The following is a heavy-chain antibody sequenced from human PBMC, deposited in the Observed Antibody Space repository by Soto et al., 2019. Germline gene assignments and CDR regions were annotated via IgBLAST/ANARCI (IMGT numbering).Heavy chain of an antibody. CDR3: ARDWTSSHFDC. D-gene: IGHD2-2*01. Sequence: PSQTLSLTCAISGDSVSSNSAAWNWLRQSPSRCLEWLGRTYYRSKWYNDYGVSVKSRITIEPDTSKNQFSLQLNSVTPEDTAVYYCARDWTSSHFDCWGQGTLVTVSS. V-gene: IGHV6-1*01. CDR1: GDSVSSNSAA. J-gene: IGHJ4*02. CDR2: TYYRSKWYN.